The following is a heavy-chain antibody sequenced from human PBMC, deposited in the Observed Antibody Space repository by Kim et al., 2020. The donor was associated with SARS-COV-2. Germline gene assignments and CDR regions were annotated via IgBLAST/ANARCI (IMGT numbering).Heavy chain of an antibody. CDR3: AYGHGYGYYDSYYYGMDV. D-gene: IGHD3-22*01. V-gene: IGHV1-2*06. Sequence: ASVKVSCKASGYTFTGYYMHWVRQAPGQGLEWMGRINPNSGGTNYAQKFQGRVTMTRDTSISTAYMELSRLRSDDTAVYYCAYGHGYGYYDSYYYGMDVWGQGTTVTVSS. CDR2: INPNSGGT. CDR1: GYTFTGYY. J-gene: IGHJ6*02.